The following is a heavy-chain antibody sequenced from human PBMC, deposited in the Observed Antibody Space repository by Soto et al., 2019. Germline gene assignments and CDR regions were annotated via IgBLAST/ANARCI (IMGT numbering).Heavy chain of an antibody. CDR3: ARDDRDYVWGSFRYFDC. D-gene: IGHD3-16*01. V-gene: IGHV3-74*01. CDR2: INSDGSST. Sequence: LRLSCAASGFTFSTYWMQWVRQAPGKGLVWVSRINSDGSSTSYADSVKGRFTVSRDNAKNTLYLQMNSLRAEDTAVYFCARDDRDYVWGSFRYFDCWGQGTQVTV. CDR1: GFTFSTYW. J-gene: IGHJ4*02.